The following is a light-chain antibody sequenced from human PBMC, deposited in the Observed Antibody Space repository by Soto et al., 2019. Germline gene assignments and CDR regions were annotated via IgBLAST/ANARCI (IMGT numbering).Light chain of an antibody. CDR1: HNISVW. Sequence: DLQMTQSPSTLSASVGDGVTITCRASHNISVWLAWYQQRPGKAPKFLIYDASSLETGVPSRFSGSGSETEFTLTIRSLQPDDFATYYCQQYESSSPTFGQGTELEIK. CDR3: QQYESSSPT. CDR2: DAS. V-gene: IGKV1-5*01. J-gene: IGKJ2*01.